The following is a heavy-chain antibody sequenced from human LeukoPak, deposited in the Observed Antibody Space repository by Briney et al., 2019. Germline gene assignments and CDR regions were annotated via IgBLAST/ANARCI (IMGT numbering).Heavy chain of an antibody. CDR3: AREGLRFLEWLFKENNYYYYGMDV. V-gene: IGHV1-18*01. CDR1: GYTFTSYG. CDR2: ISAYNGNT. J-gene: IGHJ6*02. Sequence: ASVKVSCKASGYTFTSYGISWVRQAPGRGLEWMGWISAYNGNTNYAQKLQGRVTMTTDTSTSTAYMELRSLRSDDTAVYYCAREGLRFLEWLFKENNYYYYGMDVWGQGTTVTVSS. D-gene: IGHD3-3*01.